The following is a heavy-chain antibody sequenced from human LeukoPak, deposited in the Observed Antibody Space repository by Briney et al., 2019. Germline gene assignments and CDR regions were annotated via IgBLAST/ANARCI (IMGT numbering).Heavy chain of an antibody. J-gene: IGHJ4*02. V-gene: IGHV3-23*01. CDR2: IGVSGVDT. CDR1: GLTFSAYS. D-gene: IGHD4/OR15-4a*01. Sequence: GGSLRLSCAASGLTFSAYSMSWVRQAPGKGLEWVSAIGVSGVDTYYADSVKGRFTVSRDNSKSMLYLQLNSLRAEDTAVYYCAKDGDYGGRSWGYFDSWGQGTLVTVSS. CDR3: AKDGDYGGRSWGYFDS.